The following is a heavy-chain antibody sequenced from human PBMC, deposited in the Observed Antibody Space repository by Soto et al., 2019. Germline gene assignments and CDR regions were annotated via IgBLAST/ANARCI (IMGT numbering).Heavy chain of an antibody. V-gene: IGHV1-8*01. CDR3: ARGRASGSYYLLDY. CDR1: GNTFTSYD. Sequence: GASVKVSCKASGNTFTSYDISWVRQATGHGLEWMGWINPNSGNIGYAQKFQGRVTMTRDTAIRTAYMEVSRLRSDDTAAYYCARGRASGSYYLLDYWGQGTLVTVSS. CDR2: INPNSGNI. D-gene: IGHD3-10*01. J-gene: IGHJ4*02.